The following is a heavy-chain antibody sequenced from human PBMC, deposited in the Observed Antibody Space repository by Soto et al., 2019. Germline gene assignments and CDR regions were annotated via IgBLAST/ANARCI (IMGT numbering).Heavy chain of an antibody. V-gene: IGHV1-69*02. CDR2: IIPILGIA. CDR3: ARTGLALYYFDY. J-gene: IGHJ4*02. Sequence: VQLVQSGAEVKKPGSSVKVSCKASGGTFSSYTISWVRQAPGQGLEWMGRIIPILGIANYAQKFQGRVTITADKSTSTAYMELSSLRSEDTAVYYCARTGLALYYFDYWGQGTLVTVSS. CDR1: GGTFSSYT. D-gene: IGHD3-10*01.